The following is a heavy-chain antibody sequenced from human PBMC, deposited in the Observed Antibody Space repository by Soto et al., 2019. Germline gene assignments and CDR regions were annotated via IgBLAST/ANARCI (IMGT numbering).Heavy chain of an antibody. V-gene: IGHV4-39*01. CDR2: SHYSGSA. CDR1: GGSISSSSYH. J-gene: IGHJ4*02. D-gene: IGHD3-3*01. Sequence: SETLSLTCTVSGGSISSSSYHWGWIRQPPGKGLEWIGNSHYSGSAYYNPSLKSRVTISVDTSKNQVSLKLSSVTAADTAVYYCAAGYDFWSGPYWGQGTLVTVSS. CDR3: AAGYDFWSGPY.